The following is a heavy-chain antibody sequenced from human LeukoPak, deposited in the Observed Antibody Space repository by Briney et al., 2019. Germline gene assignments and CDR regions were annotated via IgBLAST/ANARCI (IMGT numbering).Heavy chain of an antibody. CDR3: ARDRGYDFWSGYAFDI. CDR2: INPNSGGT. Sequence: ASVKVSCKSSGYTFTGYYMHWVRQAPGQGLEWMGWINPNSGGTNYAQKFQGRVTMTRDTSISTAYMELSRLRSDDTAVYYCARDRGYDFWSGYAFDIWGQGTMVTVSS. D-gene: IGHD3-3*01. CDR1: GYTFTGYY. V-gene: IGHV1-2*02. J-gene: IGHJ3*02.